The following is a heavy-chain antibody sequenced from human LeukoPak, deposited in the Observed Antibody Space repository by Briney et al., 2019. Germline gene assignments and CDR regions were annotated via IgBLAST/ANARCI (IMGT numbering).Heavy chain of an antibody. CDR1: GFTFSSYS. V-gene: IGHV3-21*01. Sequence: AGGSLRLSCAASGFTFSSYSMNWVRQAPGKGLEWVSSISSSSSYIYYADSVKGRFTISRDNAKNSLYLQMNSLRAEDTAVYYCARAVVPAKRPDGSPYFDYWGQGTLVTVSS. CDR2: ISSSSSYI. CDR3: ARAVVPAKRPDGSPYFDY. J-gene: IGHJ4*02. D-gene: IGHD2-2*01.